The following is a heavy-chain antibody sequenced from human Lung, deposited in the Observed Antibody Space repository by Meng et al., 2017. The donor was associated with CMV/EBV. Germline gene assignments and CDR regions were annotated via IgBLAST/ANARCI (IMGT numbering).Heavy chain of an antibody. CDR2: INPNSGGT. CDR3: ARGVGYCSSTSCQVWFDP. Sequence: ASVKVSXKASGYTFTGYYMHWVRQASGQGLEWMGWINPNSGGTNYAQKFQGRVTMTRDTSISTAYMELSRLRSDDTAVYYCARGVGYCSSTSCQVWFDPWAQGTLVTVSS. V-gene: IGHV1-2*02. CDR1: GYTFTGYY. D-gene: IGHD2-2*01. J-gene: IGHJ5*02.